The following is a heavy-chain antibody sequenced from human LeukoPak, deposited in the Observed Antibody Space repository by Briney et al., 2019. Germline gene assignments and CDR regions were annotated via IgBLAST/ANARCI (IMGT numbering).Heavy chain of an antibody. CDR2: ISYDGSNK. CDR1: GFTFSSYA. Sequence: GGSLRLSCAASGFTFSSYAMHWVRQAPGKGLEWVAVISYDGSNKYYADSVKGRFTISRDNSKNTLYLQMNSLRAEDTAVYYCAKGVYSGYDIDAFDIWGQGTMVTVSS. J-gene: IGHJ3*02. V-gene: IGHV3-30*04. CDR3: AKGVYSGYDIDAFDI. D-gene: IGHD5-12*01.